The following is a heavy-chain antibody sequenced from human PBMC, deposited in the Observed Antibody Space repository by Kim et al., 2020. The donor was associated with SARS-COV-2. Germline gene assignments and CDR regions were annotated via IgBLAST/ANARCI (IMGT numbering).Heavy chain of an antibody. D-gene: IGHD3-22*01. J-gene: IGHJ1*01. CDR3: ARYTSGRYYDSSGYSEH. CDR2: IYTSGST. V-gene: IGHV4-61*02. Sequence: SETLSLTCTVSGGSISSGSYYWSWIRQPAGKGLEWIGRIYTSGSTNYNPSLKSRVTISVDTSKNQFSLKLSSVTAADTAVYYCARYTSGRYYDSSGYSEHWGQGTLVTVSS. CDR1: GGSISSGSYY.